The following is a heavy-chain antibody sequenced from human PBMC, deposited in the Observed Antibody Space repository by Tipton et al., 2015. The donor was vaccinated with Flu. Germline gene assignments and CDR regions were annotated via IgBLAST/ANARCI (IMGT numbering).Heavy chain of an antibody. V-gene: IGHV3-23*01. Sequence: GSLRLSCAASGFIFDSYEMNWVRQAPGEGLEWVSAIGSDFNTHYADSVKGRFTISRDNSRNTLYLQMNSLRAEDTAVYYCAKDILRWAFDFWGQGTTVTVSS. CDR2: IGSDFNT. J-gene: IGHJ3*01. CDR3: AKDILRWAFDF. D-gene: IGHD3-3*01. CDR1: GFIFDSYE.